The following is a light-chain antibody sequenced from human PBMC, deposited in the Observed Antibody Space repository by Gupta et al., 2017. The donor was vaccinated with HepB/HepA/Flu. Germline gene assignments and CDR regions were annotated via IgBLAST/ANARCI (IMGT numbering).Light chain of an antibody. CDR3: QQRTNWPPIT. Sequence: EIVLTQSPATLSLSPGERATLSCRASQSVTTYLAWYQQKPGQAPRLLIYGASTRATGIPARFSGSGSGTDFTLTISSREPEDSAVYYCQQRTNWPPITFGGGTKVEIK. V-gene: IGKV3-11*01. CDR1: QSVTTY. J-gene: IGKJ4*01. CDR2: GAS.